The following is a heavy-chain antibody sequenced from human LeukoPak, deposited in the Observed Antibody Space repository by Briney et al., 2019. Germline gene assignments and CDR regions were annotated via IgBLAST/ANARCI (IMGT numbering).Heavy chain of an antibody. CDR3: ASSYY. V-gene: IGHV3-7*01. CDR2: IKQDGSEE. Sequence: GGSLRLSCAASGFTSSRSWMSWVRQAPGKGLVWVASIKQDGSEEYYVDSLKGRFTISRDNAKNSLYLQMNSLRAEDAAVYYCASSYYWGQGTLVTVSS. CDR1: GFTSSRSW. J-gene: IGHJ4*02.